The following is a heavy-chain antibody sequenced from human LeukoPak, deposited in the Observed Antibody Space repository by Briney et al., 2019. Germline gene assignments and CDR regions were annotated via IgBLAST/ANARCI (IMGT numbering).Heavy chain of an antibody. V-gene: IGHV3-64*04. CDR2: ISSNGGST. CDR3: AKDFADKYYYDSSGYFKLIDY. CDR1: GFTFSSYA. D-gene: IGHD3-22*01. Sequence: GGSLRLSCSASGFTFSSYAMHWVRQAPGKGLEYVSAISSNGGSTYYADSVKGRFTISRDNSKNTLYLQMNSLRAEDTAVYYCAKDFADKYYYDSSGYFKLIDYWGQGTLVTVSS. J-gene: IGHJ4*02.